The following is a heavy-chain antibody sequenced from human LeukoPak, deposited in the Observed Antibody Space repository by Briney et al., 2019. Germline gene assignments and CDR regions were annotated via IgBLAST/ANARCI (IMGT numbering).Heavy chain of an antibody. V-gene: IGHV3-21*05. J-gene: IGHJ3*02. CDR2: ISSSSSYI. D-gene: IGHD2-2*01. CDR1: GFTFSSYS. CDR3: ARDLGGDGPPGHCSSTSCPSTRGWYAFDI. Sequence: GRSLRLSCAASGFTFSSYSMNWVRQAPGKGLEWVSYISSSSSYIYYADSVKGRFTISRDNAKNSLYLQMNSLRAEDTAVYYCARDLGGDGPPGHCSSTSCPSTRGWYAFDIWGQGTMVTVSS.